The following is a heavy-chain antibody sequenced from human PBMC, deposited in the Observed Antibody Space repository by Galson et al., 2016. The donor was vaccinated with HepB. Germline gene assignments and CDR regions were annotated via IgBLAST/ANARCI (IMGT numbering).Heavy chain of an antibody. J-gene: IGHJ3*01. Sequence: SLRLSCAASGFTFGDFAVTWFRQAPGKGLEWVGLIKSKAYGETTDYSSSVKGRFTISRDDSKSIAYLQMNRLQTEDTAIYFCTRLSAYYHISGTLREAFDFWGQGTVVTVSS. CDR1: GFTFGDFA. D-gene: IGHD3-3*02. CDR3: TRLSAYYHISGTLREAFDF. V-gene: IGHV3-49*03. CDR2: IKSKAYGETT.